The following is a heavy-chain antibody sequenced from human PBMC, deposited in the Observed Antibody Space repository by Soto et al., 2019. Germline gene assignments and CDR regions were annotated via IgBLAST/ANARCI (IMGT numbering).Heavy chain of an antibody. CDR3: TRGPRADSSRTGAH. D-gene: IGHD3-10*01. V-gene: IGHV3-74*01. J-gene: IGHJ4*02. Sequence: GGSLRLSCVVSGFTFSMYWMHWVRQVPGQSPFWVSLISADGTTTHYADSGRGRFTISRDSSKNTLYLQMNNLKPDDTAIYYCTRGPRADSSRTGAHWGQGT. CDR1: GFTFSMYW. CDR2: ISADGTTT.